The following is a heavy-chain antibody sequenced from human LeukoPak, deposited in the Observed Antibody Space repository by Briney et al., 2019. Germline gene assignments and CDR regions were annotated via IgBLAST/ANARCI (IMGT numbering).Heavy chain of an antibody. CDR3: ARDYRFDSGYDLLDAFDV. J-gene: IGHJ3*01. CDR2: IYYSGSS. CDR1: GGSISSGVSY. V-gene: IGHV4-31*03. D-gene: IGHD5-12*01. Sequence: PSETLSLTCTVSGGSISSGVSYWSWIRQHPGKGLEWIAYIYYSGSSSYNPSLKSRVAISVDTSKNQFSLKLSSVTAADTAVYYCARDYRFDSGYDLLDAFDVWGQGTMVTVSS.